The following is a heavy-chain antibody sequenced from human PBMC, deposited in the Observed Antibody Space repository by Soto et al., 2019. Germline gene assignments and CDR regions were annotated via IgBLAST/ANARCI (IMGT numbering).Heavy chain of an antibody. Sequence: GGSLRLSCAASGFTFSSYDMHWVRQATGKGLEWVSAIGTAGDTYYPGSVKGRFTISRENAKNSLYLQMNSLRAADTAVYYCARSTGAVAYDYWGQGTLVTVSS. V-gene: IGHV3-13*01. CDR2: IGTAGDT. D-gene: IGHD6-19*01. J-gene: IGHJ4*02. CDR1: GFTFSSYD. CDR3: ARSTGAVAYDY.